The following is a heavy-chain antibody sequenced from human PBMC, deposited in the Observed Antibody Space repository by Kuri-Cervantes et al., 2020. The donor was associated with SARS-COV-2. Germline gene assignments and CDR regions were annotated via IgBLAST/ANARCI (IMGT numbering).Heavy chain of an antibody. CDR3: AKIFSPGDY. CDR2: IWYDGSDT. CDR1: GFTFSTYV. J-gene: IGHJ4*02. D-gene: IGHD3-3*01. Sequence: GGSLRLSCAASGFTFSTYVIHWVRQAPGKGLEWVAVIWYDGSDTYYADSVKGRFTISRDNSKNTLYLQMNSLRAEDTAVYYCAKIFSPGDYWGQGTLVTVSS. V-gene: IGHV3-30*02.